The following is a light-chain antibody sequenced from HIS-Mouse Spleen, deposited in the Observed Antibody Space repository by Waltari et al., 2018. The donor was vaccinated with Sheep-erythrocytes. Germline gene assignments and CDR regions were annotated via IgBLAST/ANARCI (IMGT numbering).Light chain of an antibody. Sequence: QSALTQPASVSGSPGPSITLSCTGTRSDVGSYNLVPWYQQHPGKAPKLMIYEGSKRPSGVSNRFSGSKSGNTASLTISGLQAEDEADYYCCSYAGSSTPWVFGGGTKLTVL. CDR1: RSDVGSYNL. J-gene: IGLJ3*02. CDR2: EGS. V-gene: IGLV2-23*01. CDR3: CSYAGSSTPWV.